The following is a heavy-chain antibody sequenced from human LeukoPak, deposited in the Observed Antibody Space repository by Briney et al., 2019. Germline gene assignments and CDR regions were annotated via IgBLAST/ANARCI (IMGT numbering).Heavy chain of an antibody. D-gene: IGHD3-9*01. CDR3: AKDGYDFLTGYYAYHFDY. CDR1: AFTFSTYA. V-gene: IGHV3-30-3*01. CDR2: ISYDGSTK. Sequence: GRSLRLSCAASAFTFSTYAMHWVRRAPGKGLEWVAVISYDGSTKYYADSVKGRFTISRDNSKNTLYLQMNSLRVEDTAVYYCAKDGYDFLTGYYAYHFDYWGQGTLVTVSS. J-gene: IGHJ4*02.